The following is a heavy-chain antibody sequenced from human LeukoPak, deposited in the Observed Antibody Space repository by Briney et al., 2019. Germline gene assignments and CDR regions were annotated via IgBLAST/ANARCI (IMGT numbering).Heavy chain of an antibody. D-gene: IGHD3-3*02. J-gene: IGHJ3*02. CDR1: GGSISSTTYF. V-gene: IGHV4-39*07. CDR2: VSYSGGT. CDR3: ARDALRRIRAFDI. Sequence: KSSETLSLTCTVSGGSISSTTYFWGWIRQPPGKGLEWLGSVSYSGGTYYNPSLKSRVTISQDTSKIRFSLKLTSVTAADTAVYYCARDALRRIRAFDIWGQXTMXXVSS.